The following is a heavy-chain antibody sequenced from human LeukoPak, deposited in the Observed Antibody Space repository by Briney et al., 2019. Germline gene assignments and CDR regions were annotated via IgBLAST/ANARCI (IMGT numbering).Heavy chain of an antibody. CDR2: ISYDGSNK. Sequence: GGSLRLSCAASGFTFSSYGMHWVRQAPGKGLEWVAVISYDGSNKYYADSVKGRFTISRDNSKSTLYLQMNSLRAEDTAVYYCAKVAAGAPYYFDYWGQGTLVTVSS. J-gene: IGHJ4*02. CDR1: GFTFSSYG. CDR3: AKVAAGAPYYFDY. V-gene: IGHV3-30*18. D-gene: IGHD6-13*01.